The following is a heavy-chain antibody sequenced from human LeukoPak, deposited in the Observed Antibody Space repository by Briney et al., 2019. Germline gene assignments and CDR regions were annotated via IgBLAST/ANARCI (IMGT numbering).Heavy chain of an antibody. CDR1: RFTFSSYG. V-gene: IGHV3-30*02. CDR2: IRYDGSNK. Sequence: GGSLRLSCAASRFTFSSYGMHWVRQAPGKGLDWVAFIRYDGSNKYYAESVKGRFTIARDNSKNTLYLQMNSLRAEDTAVYYCAKDEPITIFGVVIYFDYWGQGTLVTVSS. D-gene: IGHD3-3*01. J-gene: IGHJ4*02. CDR3: AKDEPITIFGVVIYFDY.